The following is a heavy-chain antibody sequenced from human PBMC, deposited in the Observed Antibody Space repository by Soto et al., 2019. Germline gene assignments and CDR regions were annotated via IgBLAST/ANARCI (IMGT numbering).Heavy chain of an antibody. J-gene: IGHJ4*02. CDR1: GFTFSSYA. D-gene: IGHD2-8*01. Sequence: EVQLLESGGGLVQPGGSLRLSCAASGFTFSSYAMSWVRQAPWKGLEWVSAISGSGGSTYYADSVKGRFTISRDNSKNTLYLQMNSLRAEDTAASYCATNIVLMVYAIPLDYWGQGTLVTVSS. CDR3: ATNIVLMVYAIPLDY. CDR2: ISGSGGST. V-gene: IGHV3-23*01.